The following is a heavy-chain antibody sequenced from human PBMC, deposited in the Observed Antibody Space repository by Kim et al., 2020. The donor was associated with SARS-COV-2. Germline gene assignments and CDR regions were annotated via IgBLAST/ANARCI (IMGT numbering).Heavy chain of an antibody. Sequence: SVKVSCKASGGTFSSYAISWVRQAPGQGLEWMGGIIPIFGTANYAQKFQGRVTITADESTSTAYMELSSLRSEDTAVYYCARVLVVEATMPFDYWGQGTLVTVSS. D-gene: IGHD1-26*01. CDR1: GGTFSSYA. V-gene: IGHV1-69*13. CDR3: ARVLVVEATMPFDY. J-gene: IGHJ4*02. CDR2: IIPIFGTA.